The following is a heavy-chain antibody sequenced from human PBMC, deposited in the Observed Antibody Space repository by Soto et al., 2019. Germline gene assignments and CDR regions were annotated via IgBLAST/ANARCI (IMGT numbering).Heavy chain of an antibody. V-gene: IGHV4-30-4*08. CDR1: GGSISGEYY. CDR2: IYYSGSS. J-gene: IGHJ4*02. Sequence: QVRLHESGPGLVKPSQTLSLTCRVSGGSISGEYYWSWIRQSPEKGLEWIGYIYYSGSSYSNPALQSRLSMSIDTSKNQFSLKLRSVTAADTAVYYCARGGARWHGYFDSWGQGALVAVSS. CDR3: ARGGARWHGYFDS. D-gene: IGHD2-15*01.